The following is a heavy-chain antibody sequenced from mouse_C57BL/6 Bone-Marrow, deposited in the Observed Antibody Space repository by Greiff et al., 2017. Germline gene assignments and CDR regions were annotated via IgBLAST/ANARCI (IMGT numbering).Heavy chain of an antibody. CDR2: IWRGGST. V-gene: IGHV2-5*01. CDR1: GFSLTSYG. CDR3: AKNGGYDWSWFAY. J-gene: IGHJ3*01. Sequence: VQLQQSGPGLVQPSQSLSITCTVSGFSLTSYGVHWVRQSPGKGLEWLGVIWRGGSTDSNAAFMSRLSITKDNSKSQVFFKMNSLQADDTAIYYCAKNGGYDWSWFAYWGQGTLVTVSA. D-gene: IGHD2-2*01.